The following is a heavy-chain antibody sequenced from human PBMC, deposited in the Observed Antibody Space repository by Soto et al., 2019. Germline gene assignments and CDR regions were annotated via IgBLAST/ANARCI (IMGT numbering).Heavy chain of an antibody. D-gene: IGHD6-13*01. Sequence: QVQLVQSGAEVKKPGASVKVSCKASGFTFSAYYKYWVRQAPGQGLEWIGWINPNSGGTNNAQKFQGRVTMTRDTSTSTVYMELSALIPDDTAVYYCARSLLDEYSSSWRSAYYGMDVWGQGTTVTVSS. CDR1: GFTFSAYY. J-gene: IGHJ6*02. V-gene: IGHV1-2*02. CDR3: ARSLLDEYSSSWRSAYYGMDV. CDR2: INPNSGGT.